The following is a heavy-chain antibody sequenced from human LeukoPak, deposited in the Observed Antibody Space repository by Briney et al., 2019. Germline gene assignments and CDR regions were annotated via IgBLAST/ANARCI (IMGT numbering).Heavy chain of an antibody. J-gene: IGHJ4*01. CDR2: VSSSGGHT. Sequence: QSGGSLRLSCAASGFIFSDYPMTWVRQAPGQGLEWVLSVSSSGGHTYVADSVKGRFTISRDNSRNTLYLQMNSLRAEDTAAYYCARQIGFCSDGNCYFDCWGHGALATVSS. V-gene: IGHV3-23*01. D-gene: IGHD2-15*01. CDR3: ARQIGFCSDGNCYFDC. CDR1: GFIFSDYP.